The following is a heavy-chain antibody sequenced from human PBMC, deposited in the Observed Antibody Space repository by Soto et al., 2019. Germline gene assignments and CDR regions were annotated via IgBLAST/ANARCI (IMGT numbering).Heavy chain of an antibody. Sequence: LRLSCAASGFTFSSYAMSWVRQAPGKGLEWVSAISGSGGSTYYADSVKGRFTISRDNSKNTLYLQMNSLRAEDTAVYYCAKGPNYYDSSGYYSTEYFQHWGQGTLVTVSS. J-gene: IGHJ1*01. D-gene: IGHD3-22*01. CDR1: GFTFSSYA. V-gene: IGHV3-23*01. CDR2: ISGSGGST. CDR3: AKGPNYYDSSGYYSTEYFQH.